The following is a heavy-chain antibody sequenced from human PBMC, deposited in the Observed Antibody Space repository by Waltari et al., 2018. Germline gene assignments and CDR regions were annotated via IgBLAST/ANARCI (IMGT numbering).Heavy chain of an antibody. J-gene: IGHJ4*02. CDR2: IKTDGSEK. V-gene: IGHV3-7*01. Sequence: VESGGGLVQPGGSLRLTCAARGSTFTSYWMGWVRQAPGKGLEWVANIKTDGSEKYYVDSVKGRFTISRDNAKNSLSLQMSTLRVEDTGRYYCARDWSGSGRGINYWGQGTLVTVSS. D-gene: IGHD3-3*01. CDR1: GSTFTSYW. CDR3: ARDWSGSGRGINY.